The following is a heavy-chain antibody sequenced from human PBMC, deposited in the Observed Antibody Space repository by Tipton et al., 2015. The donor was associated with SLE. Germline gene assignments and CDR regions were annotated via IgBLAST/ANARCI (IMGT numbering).Heavy chain of an antibody. D-gene: IGHD2-21*01. CDR3: ARGGGVVIILIADWYFDL. CDR2: VSGYNGNT. V-gene: IGHV1-18*01. CDR1: GYTFNNNG. Sequence: QLVQSGPEVKQPGASVKVSCKASGYTFNNNGIIWVRQAPGQGLEWMGWVSGYNGNTNYAQKFQGRVTMTTDTSTSTAYMELRSLTSDDTAVYYCARGGGVVIILIADWYFDLWGRGTLVTVSS. J-gene: IGHJ2*01.